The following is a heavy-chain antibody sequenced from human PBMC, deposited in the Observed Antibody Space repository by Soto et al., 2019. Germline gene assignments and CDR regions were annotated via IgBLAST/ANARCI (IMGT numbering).Heavy chain of an antibody. Sequence: ASVKVSCKASGYTFTSYYMHWVRQAPGQGLEWMGIINPSGGSTSYAQKFQGRVTMTRDTSTSTVYMELSSLRSEDTAVYYCARATCSSTSCLTDYYYYGMDVWGQGTTVTVYS. CDR3: ARATCSSTSCLTDYYYYGMDV. D-gene: IGHD2-2*01. J-gene: IGHJ6*02. CDR2: INPSGGST. CDR1: GYTFTSYY. V-gene: IGHV1-46*01.